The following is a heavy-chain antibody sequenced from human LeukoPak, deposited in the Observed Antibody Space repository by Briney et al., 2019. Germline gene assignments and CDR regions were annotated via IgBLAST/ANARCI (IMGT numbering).Heavy chain of an antibody. CDR3: AREGSDFWSGYSKGYFDY. CDR1: GFTFTTYS. J-gene: IGHJ4*02. Sequence: GGSLRLSCAASGFTFTTYSMNWVRRAPGKGLEWVSYICNSVSTRYYADSVKGRFTISRDNGKHSLYLQMNSLRAEDTAVYYCAREGSDFWSGYSKGYFDYWGRGTLVTVSS. D-gene: IGHD3-3*01. V-gene: IGHV3-48*01. CDR2: ICNSVSTR.